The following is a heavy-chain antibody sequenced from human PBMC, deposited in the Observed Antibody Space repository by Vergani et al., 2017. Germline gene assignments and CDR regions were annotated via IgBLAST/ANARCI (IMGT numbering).Heavy chain of an antibody. J-gene: IGHJ5*02. D-gene: IGHD5-24*01. CDR2: ISYDGSNK. Sequence: QVQLQQWGAGLLKPSETLSLTCAVYGGSFSSYGMHWVRQAPGKGLEWVAVISYDGSNKYYADSVKGRFTISRDNSKNTMYLQMTSLRAEDTAVYYCAKVEMATNPAWGQGTLVTVSS. V-gene: IGHV3-30*18. CDR3: AKVEMATNPA. CDR1: GGSFSSYG.